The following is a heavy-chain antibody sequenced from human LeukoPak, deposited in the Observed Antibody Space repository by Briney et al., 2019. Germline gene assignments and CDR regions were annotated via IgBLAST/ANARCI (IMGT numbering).Heavy chain of an antibody. Sequence: GGSLRLSCAASGFTFSSYAMHWVRQAPGKGLEWVAVISYDGSNKYYADSVKGRFTISRDNSKNTLYLQMNSLRAEDTAVYYCARDRSRAPYYYDSSGSGGNWFDPWGQGTLVTVSS. J-gene: IGHJ5*02. D-gene: IGHD3-22*01. V-gene: IGHV3-30-3*01. CDR2: ISYDGSNK. CDR1: GFTFSSYA. CDR3: ARDRSRAPYYYDSSGSGGNWFDP.